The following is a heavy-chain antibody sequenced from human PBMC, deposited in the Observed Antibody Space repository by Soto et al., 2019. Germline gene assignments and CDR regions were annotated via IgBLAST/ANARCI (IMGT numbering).Heavy chain of an antibody. Sequence: SVKVSCKASGGTFSSYAISWVRQAPGQGLEWMGGIIPIFGTANYAQKFQGRVTITADESTSTAYMELSSLRSEDTAVYYCARDPLGYSYENWFDPWGQGTLVTVS. J-gene: IGHJ5*02. V-gene: IGHV1-69*13. CDR3: ARDPLGYSYENWFDP. D-gene: IGHD5-18*01. CDR2: IIPIFGTA. CDR1: GGTFSSYA.